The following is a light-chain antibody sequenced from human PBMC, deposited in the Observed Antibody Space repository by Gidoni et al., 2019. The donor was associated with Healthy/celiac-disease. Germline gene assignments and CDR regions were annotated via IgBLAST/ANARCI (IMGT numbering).Light chain of an antibody. J-gene: IGKJ2*01. V-gene: IGKV1-12*01. CDR3: QQDNSFPLT. CDR1: QDISTW. CDR2: AAS. Sequence: DIQMTQSPSSVSASVGDSVTITFRASQDISTWLAWYQQKPGKAPKLLIYAASSLQSGVPSRFSGSGSGTDFTLSISRLQSEDFATYYCQQDNSFPLTFGQGTKLEIK.